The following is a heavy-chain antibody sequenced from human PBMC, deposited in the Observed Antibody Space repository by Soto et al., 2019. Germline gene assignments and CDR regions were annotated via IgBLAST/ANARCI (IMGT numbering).Heavy chain of an antibody. D-gene: IGHD1-26*01. CDR3: ARQSPDYLGSVGWFDP. CDR1: GGSISSSSYY. V-gene: IGHV4-39*01. Sequence: PSETLSLTCTVSGGSISSSSYYWVWIRQPPXKGLEWIGSIYYSGTTYYNPSLKSRVTISVDTSKNQFSLKLRSVTAADTAVYYCARQSPDYLGSVGWFDPWGQGTLVTVSS. CDR2: IYYSGTT. J-gene: IGHJ5*02.